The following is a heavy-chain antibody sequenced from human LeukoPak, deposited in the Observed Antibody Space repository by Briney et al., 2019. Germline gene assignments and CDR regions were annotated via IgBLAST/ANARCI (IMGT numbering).Heavy chain of an antibody. CDR1: GFTFDNYA. CDR3: ARDYADYVGYFFFDY. D-gene: IGHD4-17*01. CDR2: ISGGGETT. V-gene: IGHV3-23*01. Sequence: GGSLRLSCAASGFTFDNYAMNWVRQAPGKGLEWVSSISGGGETTYYADSAKGRFTISRDNSQNTLYLQMNSLRAEDTAVYYCARDYADYVGYFFFDYWGQGTLVTVSS. J-gene: IGHJ4*02.